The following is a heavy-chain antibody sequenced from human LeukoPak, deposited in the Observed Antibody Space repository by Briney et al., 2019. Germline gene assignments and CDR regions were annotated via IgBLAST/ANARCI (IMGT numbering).Heavy chain of an antibody. D-gene: IGHD3-22*01. CDR3: ATDGGPHYYDSSGYEDI. V-gene: IGHV3-23*01. CDR2: ISGSGGST. J-gene: IGHJ3*02. Sequence: GGSLRLSCSASGFTFSSYAMSWVRQAPGKGLEWVSAISGSGGSTYYADSVKGRFTISRDNSKNTLYLQMNSLRAEDTAVYYCATDGGPHYYDSSGYEDIWGQGTMVTVSS. CDR1: GFTFSSYA.